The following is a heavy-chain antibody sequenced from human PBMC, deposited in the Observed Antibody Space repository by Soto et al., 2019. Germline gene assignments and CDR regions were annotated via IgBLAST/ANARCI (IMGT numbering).Heavy chain of an antibody. CDR3: ARYYAPSSLFDY. D-gene: IGHD1-26*01. CDR2: INHSGST. V-gene: IGHV4-34*01. Sequence: SETLSLTCAVYGGSFSGYYWSWIRQPPGKGLEWIGEINHSGSTNYNPSLKSRVTISVDTSKNQFSLKLSSVTAADTAVYYCARYYAPSSLFDYWGQGALVT. CDR1: GGSFSGYY. J-gene: IGHJ4*02.